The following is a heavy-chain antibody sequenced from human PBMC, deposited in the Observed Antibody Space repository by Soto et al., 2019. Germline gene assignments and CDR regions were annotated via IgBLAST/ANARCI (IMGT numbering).Heavy chain of an antibody. Sequence: PGGSLRLSCAASGFTFSSYWMHWVRQAPGKGLVWVSRINSDGSSTSYADSVKGRFTISRDNAKNTLYLQMNSLRVEDTAVYYCAREYSLAVLAPGYWGQGTLVTVSS. V-gene: IGHV3-74*01. CDR1: GFTFSSYW. D-gene: IGHD2-8*02. CDR2: INSDGSST. CDR3: AREYSLAVLAPGY. J-gene: IGHJ4*02.